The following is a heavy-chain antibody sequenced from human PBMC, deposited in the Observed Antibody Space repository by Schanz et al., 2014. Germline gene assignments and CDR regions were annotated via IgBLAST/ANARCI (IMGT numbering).Heavy chain of an antibody. CDR1: GYTFVSYS. J-gene: IGHJ4*02. Sequence: QVQLVQSGAEMKKPGASVKVSCKASGYTFVSYSMHWVRQAPGQGLEWMGIINPSGGGTSYALRFQDRVTVTRDTSRSTVYMELSSLRSDDTAVYYCARAFGGYDPAGALDYWGQGTLVTVSS. CDR3: ARAFGGYDPAGALDY. D-gene: IGHD5-12*01. CDR2: INPSGGGT. V-gene: IGHV1-46*01.